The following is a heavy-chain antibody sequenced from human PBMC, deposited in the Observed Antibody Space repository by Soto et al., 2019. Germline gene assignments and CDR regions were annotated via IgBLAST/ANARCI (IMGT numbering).Heavy chain of an antibody. J-gene: IGHJ4*02. CDR1: GYTFTSYD. V-gene: IGHV1-8*01. CDR3: ARGRYSSGWYDY. D-gene: IGHD6-19*01. Sequence: QVQLLQSGAEVKKPGASVKVSCKASGYTFTSYDINWLRQATGQGLEWMGWMNPNSCNTGYAQKFQGRVTMTRNTSIITGYGELSSLRSEETAVYYCARGRYSSGWYDYWGQGTLVTVSS. CDR2: MNPNSCNT.